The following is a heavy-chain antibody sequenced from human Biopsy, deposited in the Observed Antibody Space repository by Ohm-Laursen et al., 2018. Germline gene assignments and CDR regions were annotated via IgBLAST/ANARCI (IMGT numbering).Heavy chain of an antibody. Sequence: SLRLSCTASGFTFSTHWMSWVCQAPGKGLEWVATIKKDGSEKYYVDSVKGRFTISRDNSKSSLSLQMNSLRGEDTAVYYCARAPFGSGSYSEFDYWGQGSLVTVSS. J-gene: IGHJ4*02. CDR1: GFTFSTHW. CDR3: ARAPFGSGSYSEFDY. D-gene: IGHD3-22*01. CDR2: IKKDGSEK. V-gene: IGHV3-7*01.